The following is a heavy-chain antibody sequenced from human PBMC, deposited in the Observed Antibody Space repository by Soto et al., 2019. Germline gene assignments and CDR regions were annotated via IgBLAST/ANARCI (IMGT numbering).Heavy chain of an antibody. CDR1: GGSISSYY. J-gene: IGHJ3*02. CDR3: ARVGGGPVLVPSGPEIDVFDI. D-gene: IGHD2-2*01. Sequence: PSETLSLTCTVSGGSISSYYWSWIRQPPGKGLEWIGYIYYSGSTNYNPSLKSRVTISVDTSKNQFSLKLSSVTAADTAVYYCARVGGGPVLVPSGPEIDVFDIWGQGTMDIGSS. V-gene: IGHV4-59*01. CDR2: IYYSGST.